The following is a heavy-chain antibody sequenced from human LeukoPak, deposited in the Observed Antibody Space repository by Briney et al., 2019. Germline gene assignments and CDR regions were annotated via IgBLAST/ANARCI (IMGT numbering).Heavy chain of an antibody. CDR2: IIPIFGTA. CDR3: ARAQLTDSYYYYYYMDV. CDR1: GGTFSSYA. J-gene: IGHJ6*03. D-gene: IGHD1-14*01. V-gene: IGHV1-69*05. Sequence: VASVKVSCKASGGTFSSYAISWVRQAPGQGLEWMGGIIPIFGTANYAQKFQGRVTITTDESTSTAYMELSSLRSEDTAVYYCARAQLTDSYYYYYYMDVWGKGTTVTVSS.